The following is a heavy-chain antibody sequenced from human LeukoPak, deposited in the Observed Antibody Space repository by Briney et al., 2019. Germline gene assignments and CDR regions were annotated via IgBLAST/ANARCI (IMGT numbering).Heavy chain of an antibody. CDR1: GFSFSSYS. CDR2: ISYDGSYK. D-gene: IGHD5-12*01. CDR3: ARDPLRWLRLGGNWFDP. Sequence: GGSLRLSCAASGFSFSSYSMHWVRQAPGKGLEWVAIISYDGSYKSYADSVKGRFTISRDYSYNTLYLQMKSLRTDDTAVYYCARDPLRWLRLGGNWFDPWGQGTLVTVSS. V-gene: IGHV3-30*04. J-gene: IGHJ5*02.